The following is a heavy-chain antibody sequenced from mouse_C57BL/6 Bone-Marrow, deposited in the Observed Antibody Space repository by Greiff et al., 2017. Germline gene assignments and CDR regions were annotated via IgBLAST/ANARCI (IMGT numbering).Heavy chain of an antibody. CDR2: INPNNGGT. CDR3: ARYGSSYFLYWYFDV. V-gene: IGHV1-18*01. Sequence: EVMLVESGPELVKPGASVKIPCKASGYTFTDYNMDWVKQSHGKSLEWIGDINPNNGGTIYNQKFKGKATLTVDKSSSTAYMELRSLTSEDTAVYYCARYGSSYFLYWYFDVWGTGTTVTVSS. J-gene: IGHJ1*03. D-gene: IGHD1-1*01. CDR1: GYTFTDYN.